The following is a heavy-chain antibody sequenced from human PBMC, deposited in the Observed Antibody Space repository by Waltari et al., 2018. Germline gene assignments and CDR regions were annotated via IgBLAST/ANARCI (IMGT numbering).Heavy chain of an antibody. CDR3: VGDGGRLYGPENFHGIDS. D-gene: IGHD3-10*01. J-gene: IGHJ4*02. V-gene: IGHV4-4*07. CDR1: GDSIGSYY. CDR2: IYSGGTT. Sequence: QVVLLESGPGLVKPSETLSLTCTVSGDSIGSYYWGWVRQPAGKTLEWIGRIYSGGTTHYNPSRKSRVTLSVDMAQNQVSLRLTSVTAADTAMYYCVGDGGRLYGPENFHGIDSWGQGTLVTVSS.